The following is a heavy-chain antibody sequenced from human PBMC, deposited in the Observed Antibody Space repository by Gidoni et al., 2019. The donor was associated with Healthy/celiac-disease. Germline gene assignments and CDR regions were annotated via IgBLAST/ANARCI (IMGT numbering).Heavy chain of an antibody. CDR1: GCSISSRNW. CDR2: IYPSGRT. Sequence: QVQLPESGPGLVTPSGTLSLTSAVSGCSISSRNWWSWVRQPPGKGLDWMGEIYPSGRTNSNPSLKSRVTISVDKSKNQCSLKLSSVTAADTAVYYCARGKEKGYYYDSSGPFFDYWGQGTLVTVSS. CDR3: ARGKEKGYYYDSSGPFFDY. V-gene: IGHV4-4*02. J-gene: IGHJ4*02. D-gene: IGHD3-22*01.